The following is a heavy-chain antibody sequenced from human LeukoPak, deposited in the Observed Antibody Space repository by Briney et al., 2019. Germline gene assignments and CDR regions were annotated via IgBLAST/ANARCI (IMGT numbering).Heavy chain of an antibody. V-gene: IGHV4-30-4*01. D-gene: IGHD2-15*01. J-gene: IGHJ4*02. CDR1: GGSISSGDYY. Sequence: PSETLSLTCTVSGGSISSGDYYWSWIRQPPGKGLEWIGYIYYSGSTYYNPSLKSRVTISVDTSKNQFSLKLSSVTAADTAVYYCARIAEYCSGGSCYSFDYWGQGTLVTVSS. CDR2: IYYSGST. CDR3: ARIAEYCSGGSCYSFDY.